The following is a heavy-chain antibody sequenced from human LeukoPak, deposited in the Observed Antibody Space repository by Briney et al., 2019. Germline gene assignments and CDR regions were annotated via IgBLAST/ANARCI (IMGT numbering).Heavy chain of an antibody. CDR2: MNPNSGNT. CDR1: GYTFTSYD. J-gene: IGHJ6*02. D-gene: IGHD2-2*01. V-gene: IGHV1-8*01. Sequence: ASVKVSCKASGYTFTSYDINWVRQATGQGLEWMGWMNPNSGNTGYARKFQGRVTMTRNTSISTAYMELSSLRSEDTAVYYCARVSSGDCSSTSCYLGYYYYGMDVWGQGTTVTVSS. CDR3: ARVSSGDCSSTSCYLGYYYYGMDV.